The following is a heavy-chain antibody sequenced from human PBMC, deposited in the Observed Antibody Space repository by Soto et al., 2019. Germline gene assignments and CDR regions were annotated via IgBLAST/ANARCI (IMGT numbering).Heavy chain of an antibody. Sequence: QVQLVQSGAEVKKPGASVKVSCKASGYTFTSYGISWVRQAPGQGLEWMGWISAYNGNTNYAQKLQGRVTMTTDTSTSKAYMELRSLRSDDTAVYYCARAPPIVGATINNWFDPWGQGTLVTVSS. D-gene: IGHD1-26*01. V-gene: IGHV1-18*01. CDR3: ARAPPIVGATINNWFDP. CDR2: ISAYNGNT. J-gene: IGHJ5*02. CDR1: GYTFTSYG.